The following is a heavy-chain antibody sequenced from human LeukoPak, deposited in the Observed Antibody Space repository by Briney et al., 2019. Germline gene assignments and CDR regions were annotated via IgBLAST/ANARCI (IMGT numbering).Heavy chain of an antibody. Sequence: ASVKVSCKASGYTLTSYAMHWVRQAPGQRLEWMGWINAGNGNTKYSQKFQGRVTITRDTSASTAYMELSSMRSEDTAVYYCARRSGSYYDAFDIWGQGTVVTVSS. D-gene: IGHD1-26*01. CDR1: GYTLTSYA. CDR2: INAGNGNT. CDR3: ARRSGSYYDAFDI. J-gene: IGHJ3*02. V-gene: IGHV1-3*01.